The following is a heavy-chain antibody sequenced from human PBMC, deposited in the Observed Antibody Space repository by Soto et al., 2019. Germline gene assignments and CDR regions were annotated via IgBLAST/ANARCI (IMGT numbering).Heavy chain of an antibody. J-gene: IGHJ5*02. CDR1: GSSISSGDYY. D-gene: IGHD3-22*01. V-gene: IGHV4-30-4*01. Sequence: PSETLSLTCTVSGSSISSGDYYWSWIRQPPGKGLEWIGYIYYSGSTYYNPSLKSRVTISVDTCKNQFSLKLSSVTAADTAVYYCARSTYYYDSSGYRIDWFDPWGQGTLV. CDR2: IYYSGST. CDR3: ARSTYYYDSSGYRIDWFDP.